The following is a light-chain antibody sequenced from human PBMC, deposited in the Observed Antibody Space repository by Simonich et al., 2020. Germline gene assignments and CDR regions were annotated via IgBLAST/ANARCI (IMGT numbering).Light chain of an antibody. J-gene: IGKJ2*01. CDR1: QSISSW. CDR3: QQYNSYHT. CDR2: KAS. Sequence: DIQLPQSPSTLSASVGDRVTITCRASQSISSWLAWYQQKPGKAPKLLIDKASSLESGVPSRCSGSGSGTEFTLTISRLQPYDFATYYCQQYNSYHTFGQGTKLEIK. V-gene: IGKV1-5*03.